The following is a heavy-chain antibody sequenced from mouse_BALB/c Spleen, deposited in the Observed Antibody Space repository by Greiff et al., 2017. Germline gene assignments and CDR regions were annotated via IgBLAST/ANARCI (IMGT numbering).Heavy chain of an antibody. CDR2: INPGSGGT. V-gene: IGHV1-54*01. Sequence: QVQLQQSGAELVRPGTSVKVSCKASGYAFTNYLIEWVKQRPGQGLEWIGVINPGSGGTNYNEKFKGKATLTADKSSSTAYMQLSSLTSDDSAVYFCARYYRYGDYFDYWGQGTTLTVSS. J-gene: IGHJ2*01. CDR3: ARYYRYGDYFDY. D-gene: IGHD2-14*01. CDR1: GYAFTNYL.